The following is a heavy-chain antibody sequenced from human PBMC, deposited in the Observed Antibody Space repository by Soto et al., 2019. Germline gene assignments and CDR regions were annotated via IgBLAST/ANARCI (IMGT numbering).Heavy chain of an antibody. CDR2: IHYNGNT. Sequence: QVQLQVSGPGLVKPSETLSLTCTVSGDSISAYSWSWVRQPPWKGLEWIGNIHYNGNTKYNPSLKSRVTMSLDTSKNQFSLRLISVTAADTAKYFCAREGNLGRWLQPLDFWGQGTLVTVSS. V-gene: IGHV4-59*01. D-gene: IGHD5-12*01. CDR1: GDSISAYS. J-gene: IGHJ4*02. CDR3: AREGNLGRWLQPLDF.